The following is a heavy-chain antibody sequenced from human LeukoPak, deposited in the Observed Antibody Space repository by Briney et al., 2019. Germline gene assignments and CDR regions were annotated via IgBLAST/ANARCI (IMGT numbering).Heavy chain of an antibody. CDR1: GYTFTSYY. Sequence: ASVKVSCTASGYTFTSYYMHWVRQAPGQGLEWMGWINPNSGDRNYAQKFQGRVTMTRDTSISTAYMELSRLRSDDTAVYYCARGSSSWLDYWGQGTLVTVSS. CDR3: ARGSSSWLDY. V-gene: IGHV1-2*02. CDR2: INPNSGDR. D-gene: IGHD6-13*01. J-gene: IGHJ4*02.